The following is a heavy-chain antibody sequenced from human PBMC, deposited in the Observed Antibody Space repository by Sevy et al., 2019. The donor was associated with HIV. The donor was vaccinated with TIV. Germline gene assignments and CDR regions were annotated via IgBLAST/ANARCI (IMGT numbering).Heavy chain of an antibody. J-gene: IGHJ6*02. V-gene: IGHV1-69*13. Sequence: ASVKVSCKASGGTFSSYAISWVRQAPGQGLEWMGGIIPIFGTANYAQKFQGRVTITADECTSTAYMELSSLRSEDTAVYYCARADIVVVPAAKYYYYYGMDVWGQGTTVTVSS. D-gene: IGHD2-2*01. CDR3: ARADIVVVPAAKYYYYYGMDV. CDR1: GGTFSSYA. CDR2: IIPIFGTA.